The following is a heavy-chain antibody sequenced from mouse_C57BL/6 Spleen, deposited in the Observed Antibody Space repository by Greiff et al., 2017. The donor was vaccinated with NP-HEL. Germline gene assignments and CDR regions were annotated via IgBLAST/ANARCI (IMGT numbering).Heavy chain of an antibody. Sequence: QVQLQQSGAELVRPGASVTLSCKASGYTFTDYEMHWVKQTPVHGLEWIGAIDPETGGTAYNQKFKGKAILTADKSSSTAYMELRSLTSEDSAVYYCTRWRTTVPDWFAYWGQGTLVTVSA. V-gene: IGHV1-15*01. CDR1: GYTFTDYE. J-gene: IGHJ3*01. CDR2: IDPETGGT. CDR3: TRWRTTVPDWFAY. D-gene: IGHD1-1*01.